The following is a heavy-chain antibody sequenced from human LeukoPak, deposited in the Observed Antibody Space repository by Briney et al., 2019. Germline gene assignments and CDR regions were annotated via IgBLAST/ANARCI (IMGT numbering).Heavy chain of an antibody. D-gene: IGHD3-3*01. J-gene: IGHJ4*02. V-gene: IGHV1-24*01. CDR3: ATAGQETYYDFWSGYNY. CDR2: FDAEEGET. Sequence: ASVKVSCKVSGYTLTELSMHWVRQAQGKGVEGRGGFDAEEGETIYAQKFQGRGTITEDTSTDTAYMELSSLRSEDTAVYYCATAGQETYYDFWSGYNYWGQGTLVTVSS. CDR1: GYTLTELS.